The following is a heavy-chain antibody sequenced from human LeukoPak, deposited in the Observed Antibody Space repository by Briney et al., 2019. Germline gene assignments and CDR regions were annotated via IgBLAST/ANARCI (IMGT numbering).Heavy chain of an antibody. CDR1: GGTFSSYA. CDR3: ARGPDCSSTSCYPPYYYGMDV. CDR2: IIPIFGTA. V-gene: IGHV1-69*13. D-gene: IGHD2-2*01. J-gene: IGHJ6*04. Sequence: SVKVSCKASGGTFSSYAISWVRQAPGQGLEWMGGIIPIFGTANYAQKFQGRVTITADESTSTAYMEVSSLRSEDTAVYYCARGPDCSSTSCYPPYYYGMDVWGKGTTVTVSS.